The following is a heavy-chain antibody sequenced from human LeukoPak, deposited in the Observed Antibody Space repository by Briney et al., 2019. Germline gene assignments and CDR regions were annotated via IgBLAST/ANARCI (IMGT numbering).Heavy chain of an antibody. CDR3: ARCTTGRTFGSLREIKRSREIDY. Sequence: GGSLRLSCSASGFTFSRYSMNWVRQAPGKGLEWVSSISTSSSYIYYADSVKGRFTIPRDNAKNSLYLQMNSLRVEDTAVYYCARCTTGRTFGSLREIKRSREIDYWGQGTLVTVSS. CDR1: GFTFSRYS. V-gene: IGHV3-21*01. CDR2: ISTSSSYI. D-gene: IGHD1-1*01. J-gene: IGHJ4*02.